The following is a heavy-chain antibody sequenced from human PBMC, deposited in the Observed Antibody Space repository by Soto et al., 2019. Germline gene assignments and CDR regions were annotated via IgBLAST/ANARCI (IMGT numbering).Heavy chain of an antibody. CDR1: GYTFPTYW. Sequence: ESLKISCKGSGYTFPTYWIDWVRQMPGKGLEWMGIIYPGDSDTKYSPSFQGQVTISADKSISTVYLQLSSLKASDTAMYYCARRMAATSSRALDIWGQGTMVTVSS. V-gene: IGHV5-51*01. CDR3: ARRMAATSSRALDI. J-gene: IGHJ3*02. CDR2: IYPGDSDT. D-gene: IGHD6-13*01.